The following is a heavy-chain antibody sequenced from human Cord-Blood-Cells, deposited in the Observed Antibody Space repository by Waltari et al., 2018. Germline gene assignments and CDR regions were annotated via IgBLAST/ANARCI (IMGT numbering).Heavy chain of an antibody. CDR2: INHSGST. CDR3: ARRQGELSLYQAYWYFDL. CDR1: GGSFSGYY. J-gene: IGHJ2*01. Sequence: QVQLQQWGAGLLKPSETLSLTCAVYGGSFSGYYWSWIRPPPGKGLEWIGEINHSGSTNYNPSLKSRVTISVDTSKNQFSLKLSSVTAADTAVYYCARRQGELSLYQAYWYFDLWGRGTLVTVSS. V-gene: IGHV4-34*01. D-gene: IGHD3-16*02.